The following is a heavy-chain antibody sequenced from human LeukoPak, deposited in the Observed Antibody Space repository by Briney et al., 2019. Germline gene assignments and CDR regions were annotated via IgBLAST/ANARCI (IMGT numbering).Heavy chain of an antibody. CDR2: IYSGGTT. Sequence: GGSLRLSCAASGFTVSNNYMSWVRQAPGKGLEWVSIIYSGGTTYYADSVKGRFTISRDNSKNTLYLQMGSLRAEDMAVYYCTRGEPEWELKNYWGQGTLVTVSS. CDR1: GFTVSNNY. V-gene: IGHV3-53*05. CDR3: TRGEPEWELKNY. J-gene: IGHJ4*02. D-gene: IGHD1-26*01.